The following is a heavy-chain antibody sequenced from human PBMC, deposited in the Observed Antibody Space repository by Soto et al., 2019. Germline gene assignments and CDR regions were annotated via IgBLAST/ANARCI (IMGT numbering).Heavy chain of an antibody. CDR2: ISYDGSNK. J-gene: IGHJ4*02. D-gene: IGHD2-2*01. CDR1: GFTFSSYG. Sequence: QVQLVESGGGVVQPGRSLRLSCAASGFTFSSYGMHWVRQALGKGLEWVAVISYDGSNKYYADSVKGRFTISRDNSKNPLYLEMNSLRAEDKVVYYCAKGGYCSSTSCYIDYWGQGTLVTVSS. CDR3: AKGGYCSSTSCYIDY. V-gene: IGHV3-30*18.